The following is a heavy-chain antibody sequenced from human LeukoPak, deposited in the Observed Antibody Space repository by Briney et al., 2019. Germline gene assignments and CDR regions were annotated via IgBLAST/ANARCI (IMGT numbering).Heavy chain of an antibody. Sequence: GGSLRLSCAGSGFPFSNAWMSWVRQAPGKGLEWVGRMESKSDGGSTEYAAPGKGRFTISRDDSKNTLYLQINSLKSEDTAVYYCTTMDGDYTPDYWGQGTLVTVSS. V-gene: IGHV3-15*04. CDR2: MESKSDGGST. D-gene: IGHD4-17*01. CDR3: TTMDGDYTPDY. J-gene: IGHJ4*02. CDR1: GFPFSNAW.